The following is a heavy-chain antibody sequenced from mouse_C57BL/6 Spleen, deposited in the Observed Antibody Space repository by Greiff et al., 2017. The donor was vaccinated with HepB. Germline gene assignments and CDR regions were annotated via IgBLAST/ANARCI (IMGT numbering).Heavy chain of an antibody. CDR3: ARGTYYGNPHYYAMDY. V-gene: IGHV1-26*01. Sequence: VQLQQSGPELVKPGASVKISCKASGYTFTDYYMNWVKQSHGKSLEWIGDINPNNGGTSYNQKFKGKATLTVDKSSSTAYMELRSLTSEDSAVYYCARGTYYGNPHYYAMDYWGQGTSVTVSS. CDR1: GYTFTDYY. D-gene: IGHD2-1*01. CDR2: INPNNGGT. J-gene: IGHJ4*01.